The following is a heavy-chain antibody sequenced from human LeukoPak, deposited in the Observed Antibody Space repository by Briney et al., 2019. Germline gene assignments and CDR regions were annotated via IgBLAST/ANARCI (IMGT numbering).Heavy chain of an antibody. V-gene: IGHV3-74*01. D-gene: IGHD2-21*01. Sequence: GGSLRLSCAASGFTFSSYWMHWVRQAPGKGLVWVSRINRDGSTISYAESVKGRFTISRDNAKNTVYLQLNSLRVEDAGVYYCARAPVTSCRGVYCYPFDYWGQGTLVTVSS. CDR1: GFTFSSYW. J-gene: IGHJ4*02. CDR2: INRDGSTI. CDR3: ARAPVTSCRGVYCYPFDY.